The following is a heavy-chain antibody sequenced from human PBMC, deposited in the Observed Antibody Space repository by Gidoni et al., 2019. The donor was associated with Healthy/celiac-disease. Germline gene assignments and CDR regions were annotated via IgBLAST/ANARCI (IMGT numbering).Heavy chain of an antibody. Sequence: EVQLVESGGGLVQPGGSLRLSCAASGFTFSSYWMSWVRQAPGKGLEWVANIKQDGSEKYYVDSVKGRFTISRDNAKNSLYLQMNSLRAEDTAVYYCARDRHYGSGRSGYYYGMDVWGQGTTVTVSS. V-gene: IGHV3-7*01. CDR1: GFTFSSYW. CDR2: IKQDGSEK. D-gene: IGHD3-10*01. J-gene: IGHJ6*02. CDR3: ARDRHYGSGRSGYYYGMDV.